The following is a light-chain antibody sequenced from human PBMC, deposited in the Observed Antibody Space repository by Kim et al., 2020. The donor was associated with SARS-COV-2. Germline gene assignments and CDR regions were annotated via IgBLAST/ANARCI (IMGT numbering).Light chain of an antibody. J-gene: IGKJ2*01. CDR3: LYNNKDPPA. CDR1: HDITNY. V-gene: IGKV1-16*01. Sequence: DIQVTQSPSSLSASVGDRVTITCWSSHDITNYLVWIQQKPGEAPRSLIYAASTLRGGVSSRFSGSGSGTEFTLTISYLQPEDFATYLCLYNNKDPPAVGQRTKVDSK. CDR2: AAS.